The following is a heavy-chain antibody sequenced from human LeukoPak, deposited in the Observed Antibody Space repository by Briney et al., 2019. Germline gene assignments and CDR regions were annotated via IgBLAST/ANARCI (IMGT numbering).Heavy chain of an antibody. D-gene: IGHD2-15*01. CDR1: GYSFTSYW. CDR2: IYPADSDI. J-gene: IGHJ5*02. V-gene: IGHV5-51*01. Sequence: GESLQISCKGSGYSFTSYWISWVRQVPGKGLEWMGIIYPADSDIRYSPSFQGQVTISADKSISTAYLQWSSLKASDTAMYYCARQEHCSGGSCYTWFDPWGQGTLVIVSS. CDR3: ARQEHCSGGSCYTWFDP.